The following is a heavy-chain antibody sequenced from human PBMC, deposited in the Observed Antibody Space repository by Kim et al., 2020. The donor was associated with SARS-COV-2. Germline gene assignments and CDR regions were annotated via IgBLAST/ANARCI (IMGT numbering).Heavy chain of an antibody. D-gene: IGHD3-3*01. J-gene: IGHJ4*02. Sequence: ALKRRVTISVDTSKNQFSLKLSSVTAADTAVYYCARATTTIFGVVSEFDYWGQGTLVTVSS. CDR3: ARATTTIFGVVSEFDY. V-gene: IGHV4-31*02.